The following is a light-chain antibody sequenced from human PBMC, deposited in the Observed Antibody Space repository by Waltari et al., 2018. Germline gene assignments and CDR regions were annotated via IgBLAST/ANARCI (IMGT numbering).Light chain of an antibody. CDR3: CSYAGSYTYVV. CDR2: DVS. Sequence: QSALTQPRSVSGSPGQPVTISCTGTSSDVGGSNYASWYQQYPGKAPKLMIYDVSKRPSGVPDRFSGSKSGNTASLTISGLQAEDEADYYCCSYAGSYTYVVFGGGTKLTVL. J-gene: IGLJ2*01. CDR1: SSDVGGSNY. V-gene: IGLV2-11*01.